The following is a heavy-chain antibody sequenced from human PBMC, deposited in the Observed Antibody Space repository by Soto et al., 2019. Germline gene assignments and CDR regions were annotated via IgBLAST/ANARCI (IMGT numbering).Heavy chain of an antibody. CDR1: GGSFGSSSDS. V-gene: IGHV4-39*01. CDR2: IYTSGNI. CDR3: ASLDLDYRSGCGEYFQH. D-gene: IGHD2-15*01. J-gene: IGHJ1*01. Sequence: PSETLALTCTVSGGSFGSSSDSWAWLRQTQGKGLEWLGTIYTSGNIYYTPSLKSRVTTSVDTSRNQFSLKLTSVTAADTAVYYCASLDLDYRSGCGEYFQHWGRGTLVTVSS.